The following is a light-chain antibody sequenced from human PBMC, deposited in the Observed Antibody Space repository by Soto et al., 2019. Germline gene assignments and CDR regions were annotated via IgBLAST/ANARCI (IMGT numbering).Light chain of an antibody. CDR2: AAS. CDR1: QDIIRY. Sequence: DIQLTQSPSFLSASVGDRVTVTCRASQDIIRYLAWYQQRPGKAPKLLIYAASTLQSGVPSRFSGSGSGTEFTLTISSLQPEDSATYYCQQLDSYPHTFGQGTTLEIK. CDR3: QQLDSYPHT. V-gene: IGKV1-9*01. J-gene: IGKJ2*01.